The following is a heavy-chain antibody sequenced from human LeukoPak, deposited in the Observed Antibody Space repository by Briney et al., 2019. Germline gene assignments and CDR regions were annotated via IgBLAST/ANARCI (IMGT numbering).Heavy chain of an antibody. J-gene: IGHJ4*02. Sequence: PGGSLRLSCAASGFTFSSYAMHWVRQAPGKGLEWVAVISYDGSNKYYADSVKGRFTISRDNSKNTLYLQMNSLRAEDTAVYYCARDSSGGSSWFACFDYWGQGTLVTVSS. CDR3: ARDSSGGSSWFACFDY. CDR1: GFTFSSYA. V-gene: IGHV3-30-3*01. CDR2: ISYDGSNK. D-gene: IGHD6-13*01.